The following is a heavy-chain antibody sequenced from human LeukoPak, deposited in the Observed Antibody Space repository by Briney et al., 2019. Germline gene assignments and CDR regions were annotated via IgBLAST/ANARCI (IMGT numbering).Heavy chain of an antibody. CDR2: ISGSGGST. D-gene: IGHD4-17*01. J-gene: IGHJ4*02. V-gene: IGHV3-23*01. Sequence: GGSLRLSCAASGFTFSSYAMSWVRQAPGKGLEWVSAISGSGGSTYYADSVKGRFTISRDNSKNTLYLQMNSLRSEDTAVYYCARESPYGDQPPTDYWGQGTLVTVSS. CDR3: ARESPYGDQPPTDY. CDR1: GFTFSSYA.